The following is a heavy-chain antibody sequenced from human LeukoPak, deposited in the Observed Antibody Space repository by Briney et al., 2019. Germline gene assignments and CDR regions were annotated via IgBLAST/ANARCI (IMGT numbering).Heavy chain of an antibody. J-gene: IGHJ4*02. CDR3: ARGDGVIMKY. CDR1: GDSW. CDR2: IKTDGSST. V-gene: IGHV3-74*01. Sequence: GGSLRLSCAGSGDSWMHWVRQVPGKGLVWVSRIKTDGSSTSYADSVKGRFTISNDNAENTLYLQMNSLRAEDTAVYYCARGDGVIMKYWGQGTLVTVSS. D-gene: IGHD3-10*01.